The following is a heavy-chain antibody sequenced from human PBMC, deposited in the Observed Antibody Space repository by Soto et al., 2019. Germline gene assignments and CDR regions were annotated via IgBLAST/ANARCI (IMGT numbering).Heavy chain of an antibody. Sequence: AETLSLSCDAYGGSFSGYFLNWIRQSPGKGLEWIGKVNHDGRNNYNPSLKSRVTISLDKSKKQISLQLPSVTAEDTAVYYCAGGGSSDWKVAFDFWGQGTMVT. CDR2: VNHDGRN. CDR3: AGGGSSDWKVAFDF. CDR1: GGSFSGYF. D-gene: IGHD6-19*01. J-gene: IGHJ3*01. V-gene: IGHV4-34*01.